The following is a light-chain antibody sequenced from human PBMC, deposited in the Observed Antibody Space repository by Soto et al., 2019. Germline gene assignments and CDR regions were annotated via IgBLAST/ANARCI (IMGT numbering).Light chain of an antibody. CDR2: EGS. V-gene: IGLV2-23*01. Sequence: QSALTQPASVSGSPGQSITISCTGTSSGVGSYKFVSWYQQHPGKAPKLMIYEGSKRPLGVSNRFSGSKSGNTASLTISGLQAEDEADYYCCSYAGSSTWVFGTATKVTVL. CDR3: CSYAGSSTWV. CDR1: SSGVGSYKF. J-gene: IGLJ1*01.